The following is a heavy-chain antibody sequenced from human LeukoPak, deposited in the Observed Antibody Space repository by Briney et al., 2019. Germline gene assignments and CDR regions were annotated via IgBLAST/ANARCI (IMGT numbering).Heavy chain of an antibody. CDR3: ARGRGVLHAFDI. CDR1: GYTFTSYA. V-gene: IGHV1-18*01. J-gene: IGHJ3*02. D-gene: IGHD3-10*01. Sequence: ASVKVSCKASGYTFTSYAMHWVCQAPGQRLEWMGWISAYNGNTNYAQKLQGRVTMTTDTSTSTAYMELRSLRSDDTAVYYCARGRGVLHAFDIWGQGTMVTVSS. CDR2: ISAYNGNT.